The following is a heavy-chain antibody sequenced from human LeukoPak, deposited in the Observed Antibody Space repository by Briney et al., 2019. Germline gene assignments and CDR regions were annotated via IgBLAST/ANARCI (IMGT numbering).Heavy chain of an antibody. CDR3: ARVITMVRGVPYYYGMDV. CDR1: GFTFSSYS. V-gene: IGHV3-21*01. J-gene: IGHJ6*04. Sequence: GGSLRLSCAASGFTFSSYSMNWVRQAPGKGLEWVSSISSSSSYIYYADSVKGRLTISRDNAKNSLYLQMNSQRAEDTAVYYCARVITMVRGVPYYYGMDVWGKGTTVTVSA. D-gene: IGHD3-10*01. CDR2: ISSSSSYI.